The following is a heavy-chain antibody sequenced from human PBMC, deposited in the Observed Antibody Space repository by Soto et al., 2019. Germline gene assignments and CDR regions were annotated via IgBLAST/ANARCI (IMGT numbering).Heavy chain of an antibody. CDR3: ATHGATTMARGAMKHYYYVMDV. Sequence: SVKVSCKASGGIFSSFTISWVRQAPGQGLEWLGGIIPIFDTPTYAQNFQGRVTITADKSTNAVYMELSSLRSEDTAVYYCATHGATTMARGAMKHYYYVMDVWGQGTTVTVSS. V-gene: IGHV1-69*06. CDR2: IIPIFDTP. J-gene: IGHJ6*02. CDR1: GGIFSSFT. D-gene: IGHD3-10*01.